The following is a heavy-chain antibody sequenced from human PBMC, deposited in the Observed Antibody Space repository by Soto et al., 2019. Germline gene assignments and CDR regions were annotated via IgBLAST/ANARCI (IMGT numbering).Heavy chain of an antibody. CDR2: IIPIFGTA. CDR3: AVDSSGYYRGYYYYGMDV. D-gene: IGHD3-22*01. Sequence: SVKVSCKASGGTFSSYAISWVRQAPGQGLEWMGGIIPIFGTANYAQKFQGRVTITADESTSTAYMELSSLRSEDTAVYYCAVDSSGYYRGYYYYGMDVWCQGTTVTVSS. V-gene: IGHV1-69*13. CDR1: GGTFSSYA. J-gene: IGHJ6*02.